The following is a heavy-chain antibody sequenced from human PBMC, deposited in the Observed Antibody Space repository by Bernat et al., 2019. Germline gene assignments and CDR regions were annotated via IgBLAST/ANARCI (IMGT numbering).Heavy chain of an antibody. V-gene: IGHV3-49*04. CDR2: IRSKAYGGTT. CDR3: TRGNEGRYYYYYYMHV. Sequence: EVQLVESGGGLVQPGRSLRLSCTASGFTFGDYAMSWVRQAPGKGLEWVGFIRSKAYGGTTEYAASVKGRFTISRDDSKSIDYLQMNSMKTEDTAVYYFTRGNEGRYYYYYYMHVWGKGTTVTVSS. D-gene: IGHD1-1*01. CDR1: GFTFGDYA. J-gene: IGHJ6*03.